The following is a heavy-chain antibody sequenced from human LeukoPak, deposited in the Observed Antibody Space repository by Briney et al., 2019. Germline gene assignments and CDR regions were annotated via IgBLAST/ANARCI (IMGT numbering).Heavy chain of an antibody. D-gene: IGHD3-22*01. J-gene: IGHJ4*02. CDR3: ARSLGYYDSSGYPPEF. CDR2: IYYSGST. Sequence: KTSETLSLTCTVSGGSISSSSYYWGWIRQPPGKGLEWIGSIYYSGSTYYNPSLKSRVTISVDTPKNQISLKLSSVTAADTAVYYCARSLGYYDSSGYPPEFWGQGTLVIVSS. V-gene: IGHV4-39*07. CDR1: GGSISSSSYY.